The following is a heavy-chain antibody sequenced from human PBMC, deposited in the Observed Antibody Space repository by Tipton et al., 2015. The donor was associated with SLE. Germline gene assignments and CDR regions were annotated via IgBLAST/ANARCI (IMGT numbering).Heavy chain of an antibody. CDR3: ARGGSASGTRHFDY. D-gene: IGHD1-26*01. CDR1: GFTFSIYA. V-gene: IGHV3-21*01. J-gene: IGHJ4*02. Sequence: SLSLSCAASGFTFSIYALNWVRQAPGQGPEWVSSIDSSSTYALYSDGVKGRFTIARDNTQNSVFLQMNSLRPEDTAGYYCARGGSASGTRHFDYWGRGILVTVSS. CDR2: IDSSSTYA.